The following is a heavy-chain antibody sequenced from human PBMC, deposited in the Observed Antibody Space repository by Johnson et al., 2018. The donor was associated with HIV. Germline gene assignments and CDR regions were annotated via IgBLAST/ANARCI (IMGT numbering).Heavy chain of an antibody. D-gene: IGHD6-6*01. J-gene: IGHJ3*02. CDR1: GLSFSNFG. Sequence: QMLLVESGGGVVQPGKSLTLSCVASGLSFSNFGIHWVRQAPGKGPEWVAVISFDGNLKKYADSVKGRFTISRDNSKNSLYLQMNSLRAEDTAVYYCAREFRYSSSPAHYAFDIWGQGTMVTVSS. CDR3: AREFRYSSSPAHYAFDI. V-gene: IGHV3-33*08. CDR2: ISFDGNLK.